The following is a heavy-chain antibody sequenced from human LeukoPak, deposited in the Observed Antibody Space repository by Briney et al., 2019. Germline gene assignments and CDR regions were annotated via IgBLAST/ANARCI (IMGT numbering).Heavy chain of an antibody. J-gene: IGHJ4*02. Sequence: GGSLRLSCAASGFTVSSNYMSWVRQARGKGVEWVSVMYSGGSTYYADSGKGRFTISRDNSKNTLYLQMNSLRAEDTAVYYCARDRSSSWYTLDYWGQGTLVTVSS. CDR1: GFTVSSNY. V-gene: IGHV3-53*01. D-gene: IGHD6-13*01. CDR2: MYSGGST. CDR3: ARDRSSSWYTLDY.